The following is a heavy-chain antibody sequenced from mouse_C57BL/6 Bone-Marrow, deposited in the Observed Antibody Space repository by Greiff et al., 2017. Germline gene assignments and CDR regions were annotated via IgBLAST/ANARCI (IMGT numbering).Heavy chain of an antibody. CDR3: ARSKVHYNPLDY. CDR1: GYTFTSYG. D-gene: IGHD2-14*01. CDR2: IYPSSGNT. J-gene: IGHJ4*01. Sequence: VQLVESGAELARPGASVKLSCKASGYTFTSYGISWVKQRTGQGLEWIGEIYPSSGNTYYNEKFKGKATLTADKPTSTAYMELRSLTSEDSAVXCCARSKVHYNPLDYWGQGTSVTVSS. V-gene: IGHV1-81*01.